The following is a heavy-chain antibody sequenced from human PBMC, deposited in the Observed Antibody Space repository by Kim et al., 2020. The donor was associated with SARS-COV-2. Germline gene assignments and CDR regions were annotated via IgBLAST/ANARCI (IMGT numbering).Heavy chain of an antibody. CDR2: ISYDGSNK. V-gene: IGHV3-30*04. J-gene: IGHJ4*01. CDR3: ARVRGTSVVITIGYYFD. D-gene: IGHD3-22*01. CDR1: GFTFSSYA. Sequence: GGSLRLSCAASGFTFSSYAMHWVRQAPGKGLEWVAVISYDGSNKYYADSVKGRFTISRDNSKNTLYLQMNSLRAEDTAVYYCARVRGTSVVITIGYYFD.